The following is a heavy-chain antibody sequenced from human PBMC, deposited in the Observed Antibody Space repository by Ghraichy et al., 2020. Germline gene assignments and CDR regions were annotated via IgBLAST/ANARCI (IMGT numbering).Heavy chain of an antibody. CDR1: GFTFTYYA. CDR3: AKEGYNAEHDY. CDR2: ISGSGGST. J-gene: IGHJ4*02. D-gene: IGHD1-14*01. Sequence: GGSLRLSCAASGFTFTYYAMSWVRQAPGKGLEWVSSISGSGGSTYYADSVKGRFTISRDNSKDTLYLQVNSLRAEDTALYYCAKEGYNAEHDYWGQGTLVTVSS. V-gene: IGHV3-23*01.